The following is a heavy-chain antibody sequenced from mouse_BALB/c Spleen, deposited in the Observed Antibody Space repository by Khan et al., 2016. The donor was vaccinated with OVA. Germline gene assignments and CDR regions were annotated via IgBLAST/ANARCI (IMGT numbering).Heavy chain of an antibody. J-gene: IGHJ3*01. D-gene: IGHD4-1*01. CDR3: TRRNWDVAWFAY. CDR2: IYPGNTDT. CDR1: GYTFTSYW. V-gene: IGHV1-5*01. Sequence: VQLQQSGTVLARPGASVKMSCKASGYTFTSYWMHWVKQRPGQGLEWIGDIYPGNTDTNYNQKFKGKAKLTAVTSPSTAYMELSSLTNEDSAVYYCTRRNWDVAWFAYWGQGTLVTVSA.